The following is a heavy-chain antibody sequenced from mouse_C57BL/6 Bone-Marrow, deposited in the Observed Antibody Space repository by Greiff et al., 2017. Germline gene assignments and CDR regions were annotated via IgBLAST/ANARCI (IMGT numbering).Heavy chain of an antibody. Sequence: VQLQQSGAELAKPGASVKLSCKASGYTFTSYWMHWVKQRPGQGLEWIGVIDPSDSYTNYNQKFKGKATLTVDTSSSTAYMQLSSLTSEDSAVYYCARRSGLVYFDVWGTGTTVTVSS. V-gene: IGHV1-59*01. CDR2: IDPSDSYT. CDR3: ARRSGLVYFDV. D-gene: IGHD3-3*01. J-gene: IGHJ1*03. CDR1: GYTFTSYW.